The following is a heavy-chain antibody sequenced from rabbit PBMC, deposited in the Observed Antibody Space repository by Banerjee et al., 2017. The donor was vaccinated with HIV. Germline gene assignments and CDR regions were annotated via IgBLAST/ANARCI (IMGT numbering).Heavy chain of an antibody. V-gene: IGHV1S45*01. D-gene: IGHD4-1*01. CDR2: INAVTGKA. CDR3: ARDLAGAIGWNFYL. J-gene: IGHJ4*01. Sequence: QEQLEESGGGLVKPGASLTLTCKASGFSFSNKAVMCWVRQAPGKGLEWIACINAVTGKAVYSTWAKGRFTISTTSSTTVTLQMTSLTAADTATYFCARDLAGAIGWNFYLWGPGTLVTVS. CDR1: GFSFSNKAV.